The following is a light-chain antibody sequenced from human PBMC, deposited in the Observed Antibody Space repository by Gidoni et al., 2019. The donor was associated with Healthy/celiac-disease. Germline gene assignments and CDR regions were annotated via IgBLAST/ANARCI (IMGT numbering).Light chain of an antibody. CDR1: QGISNY. V-gene: IGKV1-8*01. J-gene: IGKJ2*01. CDR2: AAS. Sequence: AIRITQSPSSLSASTGDRVTITCRAGQGISNYLAWYQQKPGKAPKLLIYAASTLQSGVPSRFSGSGSRTDFTLTISCLQSEDFATYYCQQYYSYPPTFGQGTKLEIK. CDR3: QQYYSYPPT.